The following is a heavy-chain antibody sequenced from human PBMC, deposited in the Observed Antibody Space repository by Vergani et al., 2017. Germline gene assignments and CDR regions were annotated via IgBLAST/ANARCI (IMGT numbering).Heavy chain of an antibody. CDR3: ARTVTSGRGWFDP. J-gene: IGHJ5*02. CDR2: ISSSGRTI. D-gene: IGHD4-17*01. V-gene: IGHV3-11*01. Sequence: QVQLVESGGGLVKPGGSLRLSCAASGFTFSDYYMSWIRQAPGKGLEWVSYISSSGRTIYYEDSVKGRFTISRDNAKNSLYLQMNSLTSEDTAVYYCARTVTSGRGWFDPWGQGTLVTVSS. CDR1: GFTFSDYY.